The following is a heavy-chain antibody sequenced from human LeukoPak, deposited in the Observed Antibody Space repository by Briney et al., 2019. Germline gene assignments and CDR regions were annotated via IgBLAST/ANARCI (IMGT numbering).Heavy chain of an antibody. Sequence: PGGSLRLSCAASGFTFSSSAMSWVRQAPGKGLEGVSSISASGSTTYYADSVKGRFTISRDNSKNTLYLQMNSLRAEDTALYYCAKKDCSGASCYKAFDSWGQGTLVTVSS. D-gene: IGHD2-2*02. J-gene: IGHJ4*02. CDR3: AKKDCSGASCYKAFDS. V-gene: IGHV3-23*01. CDR2: ISASGSTT. CDR1: GFTFSSSA.